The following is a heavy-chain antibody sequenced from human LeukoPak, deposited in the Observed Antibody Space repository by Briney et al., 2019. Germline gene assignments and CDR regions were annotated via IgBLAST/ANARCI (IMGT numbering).Heavy chain of an antibody. D-gene: IGHD5-12*01. V-gene: IGHV3-9*02. Sequence: GRSLRLSCAASGFTSDDYAMHWVRQAPGKGLEWVSGISWNSGSIGYADSVKGRFTISRDNAKNSLYLQMNSLRAEDTALYYCAKELESGYGVDYWGQGTLVTVSS. J-gene: IGHJ4*02. CDR3: AKELESGYGVDY. CDR2: ISWNSGSI. CDR1: GFTSDDYA.